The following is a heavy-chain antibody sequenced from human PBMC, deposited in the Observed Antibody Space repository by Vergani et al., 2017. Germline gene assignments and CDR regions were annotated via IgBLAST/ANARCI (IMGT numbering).Heavy chain of an antibody. D-gene: IGHD3-16*01. Sequence: QVQLVESGGGVVQRGGSLRLSCATSGFTLSNYDMQWIRQGPGKGLEFVAFIQCDGSNQYYADSVKGRFTLSRDFSKNTLYLQMNSLRTDDTATYYCAKHFRGWGIDYWGQGTQVIFSS. CDR2: IQCDGSNQ. J-gene: IGHJ4*02. CDR3: AKHFRGWGIDY. CDR1: GFTLSNYD. V-gene: IGHV3-30*02.